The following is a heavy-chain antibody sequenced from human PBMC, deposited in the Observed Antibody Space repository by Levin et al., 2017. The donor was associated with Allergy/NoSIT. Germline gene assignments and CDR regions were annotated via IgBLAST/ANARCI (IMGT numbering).Heavy chain of an antibody. CDR1: GSNFIGNY. J-gene: IGHJ3*01. Sequence: MTGGSLRLSCKASGSNFIGNYIHWVRQAPGQGLEWMGWINPNSGVTNYAQNFQGWVTMTRDTSISTAYMELSRLKSDDTAMYYCARNYCNTTDGICYMKNTFDVWGEGAMITVSS. V-gene: IGHV1-2*04. D-gene: IGHD2/OR15-2a*01. CDR3: ARNYCNTTDGICYMKNTFDV. CDR2: INPNSGVT.